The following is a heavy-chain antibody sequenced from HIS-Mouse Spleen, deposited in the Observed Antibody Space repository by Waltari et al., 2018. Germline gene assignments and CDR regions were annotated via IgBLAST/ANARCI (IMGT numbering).Heavy chain of an antibody. V-gene: IGHV4-30-4*01. Sequence: QVQLQESGPGLVKPSQTLSLTCTVSGGSISSVDYYWSWIRQPPGKGLEWIGYIYYSGSTHYNPSLKSRVTISVDTSKNQFSLKLSSVTAADTAVYYCARVNWGPGPTIDYWGQGTLVTVSS. CDR1: GGSISSVDYY. J-gene: IGHJ4*02. D-gene: IGHD7-27*01. CDR3: ARVNWGPGPTIDY. CDR2: IYYSGST.